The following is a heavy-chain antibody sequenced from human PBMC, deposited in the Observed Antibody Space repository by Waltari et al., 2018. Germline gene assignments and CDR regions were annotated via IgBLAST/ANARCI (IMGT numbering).Heavy chain of an antibody. J-gene: IGHJ4*02. CDR1: GYTFSRYS. D-gene: IGHD3-16*02. CDR3: ARVKCDYVGGTYLYSGFDS. V-gene: IGHV7-4-1*02. CDR2: INTNTGTP. Sequence: QGQLVQSGSELEKPGASVKVSCKASGYTFSRYSMNWIRQAPGQRPEWMGWINTNTGTPMYAQGCTGRFVCSVDTSVSTASLQINCLKPGDTALYYCARVKCDYVGGTYLYSGFDSWGQGTLVTVSS.